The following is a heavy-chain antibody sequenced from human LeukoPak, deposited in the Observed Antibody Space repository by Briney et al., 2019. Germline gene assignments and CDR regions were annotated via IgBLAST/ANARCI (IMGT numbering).Heavy chain of an antibody. V-gene: IGHV3-64*01. Sequence: GGSLRLSCAASGFTFRSYAMHWVRQAPGKGLEHVSAISFNGSSTYYANSVKGRFTISRDNSKNTLCLQMGSLRAEDMGVYYCARWDYYDSAGTGGMDAWGQGTTVTVSS. CDR3: ARWDYYDSAGTGGMDA. CDR1: GFTFRSYA. CDR2: ISFNGSST. J-gene: IGHJ6*02. D-gene: IGHD3-22*01.